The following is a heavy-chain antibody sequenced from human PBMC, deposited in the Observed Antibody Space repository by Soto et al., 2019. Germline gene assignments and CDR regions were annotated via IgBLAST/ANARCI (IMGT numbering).Heavy chain of an antibody. V-gene: IGHV3-21*01. CDR2: ISSSSSYI. CDR3: ARAGKEVLRFLEWYPMYYGMDV. CDR1: GVTFSSYS. J-gene: IGHJ6*02. Sequence: XGSLRLSCAASGVTFSSYSMNWVRQAPGKGLEWVSSISSSSSYIYYADSVKGRFTISRDNAKNSLYLQMNSLRAEDTAVYYCARAGKEVLRFLEWYPMYYGMDVWGQGSTVTVSS. D-gene: IGHD3-3*01.